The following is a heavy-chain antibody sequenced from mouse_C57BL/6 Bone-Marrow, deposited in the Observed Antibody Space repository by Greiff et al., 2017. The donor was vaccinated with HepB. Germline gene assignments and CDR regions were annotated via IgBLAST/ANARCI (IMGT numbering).Heavy chain of an antibody. Sequence: QVQLQQSGAELARPGASVKLSCKASGYTFTSYWMHWVKQRPGQGLEWIGEIDPSDSYTNYNQKFKGKSTLTVDKSSSTAYMQLSSLTSEDSAVYYCARYDYGSSFDYWGQGTTLTVSS. CDR1: GYTFTSYW. CDR2: IDPSDSYT. J-gene: IGHJ2*01. CDR3: ARYDYGSSFDY. V-gene: IGHV1-69*01. D-gene: IGHD1-1*01.